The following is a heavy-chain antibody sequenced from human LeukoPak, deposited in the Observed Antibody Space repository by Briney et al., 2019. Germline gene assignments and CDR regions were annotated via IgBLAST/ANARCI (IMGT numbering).Heavy chain of an antibody. D-gene: IGHD7-27*01. V-gene: IGHV3-23*01. J-gene: IGHJ4*02. Sequence: GGSLRLSCAASGFTFRNYGMNWVRQAPGKGLEWVSGISPSGGGTYYADSVKGRFTISRDDSKNTLSLQMNSLRVEDTAVYYCAQDLAWGAFDHWGQGTLVTVSS. CDR2: ISPSGGGT. CDR3: AQDLAWGAFDH. CDR1: GFTFRNYG.